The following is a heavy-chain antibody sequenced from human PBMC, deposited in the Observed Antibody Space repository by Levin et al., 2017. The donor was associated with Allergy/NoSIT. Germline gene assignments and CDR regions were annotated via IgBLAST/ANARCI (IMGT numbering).Heavy chain of an antibody. Sequence: SQTLSLTCTVSGGSISSYYWSWIRQPPGKGLEWIGYIYYSGSTNYNPSLKSRVTISVDTSKNQFSLKLSSVTAADTAVYYCARDPMSAQLDAFDIWGQGTMVTVSS. CDR1: GGSISSYY. D-gene: IGHD1-1*01. CDR3: ARDPMSAQLDAFDI. J-gene: IGHJ3*02. V-gene: IGHV4-59*01. CDR2: IYYSGST.